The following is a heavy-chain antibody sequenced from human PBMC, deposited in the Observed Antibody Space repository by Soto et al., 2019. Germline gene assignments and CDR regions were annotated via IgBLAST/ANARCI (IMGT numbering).Heavy chain of an antibody. Sequence: EVQLVESGGGLIQPGGSLRLSCAASGFTVSSNYMSWVRQAPGKGLEWVSVIYSGGSTYYADSVKGRFTISRDNSKNTLYLQMNSLRAEDTAVYYCARENGVVIMWRWFDPWGQGTLVTVSS. CDR1: GFTVSSNY. CDR3: ARENGVVIMWRWFDP. J-gene: IGHJ5*02. V-gene: IGHV3-53*01. D-gene: IGHD3-3*01. CDR2: IYSGGST.